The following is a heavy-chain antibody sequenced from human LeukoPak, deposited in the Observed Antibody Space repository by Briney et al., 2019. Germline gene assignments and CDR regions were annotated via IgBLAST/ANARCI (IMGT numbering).Heavy chain of an antibody. CDR2: ISAHNGNT. J-gene: IGHJ4*02. CDR1: GGTFSSYA. D-gene: IGHD1-14*01. V-gene: IGHV1-18*01. CDR3: ARDGIAGGYFDY. Sequence: ASVKVSCKASGGTFSSYAISWVRQAPGQGLEWMGWISAHNGNTNYAQRLQGRLTMTTDTSTTTAYMELRSLRSDDTAVYYCARDGIAGGYFDYWGQGTLVTVSS.